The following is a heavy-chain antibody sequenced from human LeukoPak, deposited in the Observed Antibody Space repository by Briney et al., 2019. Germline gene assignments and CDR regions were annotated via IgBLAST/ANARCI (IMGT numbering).Heavy chain of an antibody. J-gene: IGHJ6*02. D-gene: IGHD4-17*01. Sequence: GGSLRLSCAASGFTFSSYGMHWVRQAPGKGLEWVAVIWYDGSNKYYADSVKGRFTISRDNSKNTLYLQMNSLRAEDTAVYYCARDDHGDPYYYYYGMDVWGQGTTVTVSS. CDR2: IWYDGSNK. CDR3: ARDDHGDPYYYYYGMDV. CDR1: GFTFSSYG. V-gene: IGHV3-33*01.